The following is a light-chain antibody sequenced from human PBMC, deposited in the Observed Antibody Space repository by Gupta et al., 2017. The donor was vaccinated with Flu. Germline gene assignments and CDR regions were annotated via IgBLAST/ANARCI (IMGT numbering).Light chain of an antibody. V-gene: IGLV7-43*01. Sequence: QTVVTQEPSVTVSPGGTVTLTCASNTGAVTSGYYPNWFQQKPGQAPRVLIYSTSTRQSWTPARFSGSLLGGKAALTVSGVQPEDEAIYYCLLYFGGSQGVYGGGTTVTVL. CDR1: TGAVTSGYY. CDR3: LLYFGGSQGV. J-gene: IGLJ3*02. CDR2: STS.